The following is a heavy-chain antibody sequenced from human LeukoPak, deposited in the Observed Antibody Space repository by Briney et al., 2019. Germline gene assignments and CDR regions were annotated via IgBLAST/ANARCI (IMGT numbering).Heavy chain of an antibody. CDR2: LSYDGSNK. CDR1: GFTFSSYG. V-gene: IGHV3-30*18. D-gene: IGHD1-26*01. J-gene: IGHJ4*02. Sequence: GGSLRLSCAASGFTFSSYGMHWVRQAPGKGLEWVAVLSYDGSNKYYADSVKGRFTISRDNSKNTLYLQMNSLRAEDTAVYYCAKVFRSGSYLSVWGQGTLVTVSS. CDR3: AKVFRSGSYLSV.